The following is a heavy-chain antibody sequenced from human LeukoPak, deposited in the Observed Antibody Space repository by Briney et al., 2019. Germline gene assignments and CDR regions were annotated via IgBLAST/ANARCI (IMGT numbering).Heavy chain of an antibody. D-gene: IGHD3-9*01. Sequence: PGGFLRLSCAASGFTFSSYSMNWVRQAPGWGLEWVSYISSSNGTIYYADSVKGRFTISRDNSKNTLYLQMNGLRAEDTAVYYCAKAHTPYDILTGFDYWGQGTLVTVSS. J-gene: IGHJ4*02. V-gene: IGHV3-48*01. CDR3: AKAHTPYDILTGFDY. CDR2: ISSSNGTI. CDR1: GFTFSSYS.